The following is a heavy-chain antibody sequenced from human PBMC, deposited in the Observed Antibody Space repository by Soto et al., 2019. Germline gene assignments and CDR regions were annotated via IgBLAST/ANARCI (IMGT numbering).Heavy chain of an antibody. CDR2: IIPNFGTA. J-gene: IGHJ4*02. V-gene: IGHV1-69*06. D-gene: IGHD5-18*01. CDR3: AREVDTTMAPYFDD. Sequence: ASVKVSCKASGGTFSSYGISWVRQAPGQGLEWVGGIIPNFGTANYAQKFQGRVTITADKSTRTASMELNSLRSEDTAVYYCAREVDTTMAPYFDDWGQGTLVTVSS. CDR1: GGTFSSYG.